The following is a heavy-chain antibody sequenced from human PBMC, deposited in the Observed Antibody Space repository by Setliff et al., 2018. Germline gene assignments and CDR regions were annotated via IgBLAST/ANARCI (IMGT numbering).Heavy chain of an antibody. CDR1: GGSNDSSF. J-gene: IGHJ4*02. CDR3: RLSHCNTTSCEEALDF. Sequence: PSETLSLTCTVSGGSNDSSFWNWIRQSPEKGLEWIGEISHSGSANYNPSLKSRVTMSVDTSKNQFSLNLNSVTAADTAVYYFRLSHCNTTSCEEALDFWSQGTLVTVSS. D-gene: IGHD2-2*01. CDR2: ISHSGSA. V-gene: IGHV4-34*01.